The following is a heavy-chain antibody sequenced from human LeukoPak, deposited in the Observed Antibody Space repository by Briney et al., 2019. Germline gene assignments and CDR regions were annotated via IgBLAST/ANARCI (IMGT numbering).Heavy chain of an antibody. J-gene: IGHJ4*02. D-gene: IGHD3-10*01. V-gene: IGHV3-7*03. Sequence: ETLSLTCAVYGASFSGYYWSWIRQAPGKGLEWVASIKEDASEKYHVDSVKGRFTISRDNARNSLYLQMNSLRPEDTAVYYCARDYLGYRGQGTLVTVSS. CDR3: ARDYLGY. CDR2: IKEDASEK. CDR1: GASFSGYY.